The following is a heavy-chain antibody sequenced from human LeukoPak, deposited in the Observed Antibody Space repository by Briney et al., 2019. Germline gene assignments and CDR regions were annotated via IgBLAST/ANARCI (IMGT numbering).Heavy chain of an antibody. CDR1: GYSISSGYY. CDR3: ARAERRYIYHYFDY. J-gene: IGHJ4*02. D-gene: IGHD5-18*01. CDR2: IYHSGST. V-gene: IGHV4-38-2*01. Sequence: ASETLSLTCAVSGYSISSGYYWGWIRQPPGKGLEWIGSIYHSGSTYYNPSLKSRVTISVGTSKNQFSLKLSSVTAADTAVYYCARAERRYIYHYFDYWGQGTLVTVSS.